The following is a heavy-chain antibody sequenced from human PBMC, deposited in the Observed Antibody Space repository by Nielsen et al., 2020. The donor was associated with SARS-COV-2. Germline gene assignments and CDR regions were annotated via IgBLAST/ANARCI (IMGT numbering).Heavy chain of an antibody. Sequence: GESLKISCAASGFTFSSYSMNWVRQAPGKGLEWVSYISSSSSYTNYADSVKGRFTISRDNAKNSLYLQMNSLRAEDTAVYYCARCSGGSCYATTFDYWGQGTLVTVSS. J-gene: IGHJ4*02. V-gene: IGHV3-21*05. CDR1: GFTFSSYS. CDR2: ISSSSSYT. D-gene: IGHD2-15*01. CDR3: ARCSGGSCYATTFDY.